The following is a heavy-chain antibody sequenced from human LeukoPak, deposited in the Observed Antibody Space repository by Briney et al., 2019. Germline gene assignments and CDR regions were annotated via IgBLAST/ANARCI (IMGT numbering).Heavy chain of an antibody. CDR2: ISSSSSTI. CDR1: GFTFSSYG. Sequence: GGSLRLSCAASGFTFSSYGMNWVRQAPGKGLEWVSCISSSSSTIYYADSVKGRFTISRDNAKNSLYLQMNSLRAEDTAVYYCARAAIRNFDYWGQGTLVTVSS. CDR3: ARAAIRNFDY. V-gene: IGHV3-48*01. J-gene: IGHJ4*02.